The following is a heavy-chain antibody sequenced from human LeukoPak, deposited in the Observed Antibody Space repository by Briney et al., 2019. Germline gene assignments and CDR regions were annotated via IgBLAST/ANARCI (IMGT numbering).Heavy chain of an antibody. CDR2: IRYDGSNK. J-gene: IGHJ4*02. V-gene: IGHV3-30*02. CDR1: GFTFSSYG. D-gene: IGHD2-21*01. Sequence: GGSPRLSCAASGFTFSSYGMHWVRQAPGKGLEWVAFIRYDGSNKYYADSVKGRFTISRDNSKNTVYLQMNSLRAEDTAVYYCASDQGGVWDYWGQGTLVTVSS. CDR3: ASDQGGVWDY.